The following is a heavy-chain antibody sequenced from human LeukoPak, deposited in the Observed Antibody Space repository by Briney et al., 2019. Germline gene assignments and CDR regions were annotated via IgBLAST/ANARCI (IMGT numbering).Heavy chain of an antibody. CDR3: AREGGHAHQVNDAFDI. D-gene: IGHD5-12*01. CDR1: GGSFSGYY. J-gene: IGHJ3*02. CDR2: INHSGST. V-gene: IGHV4-34*01. Sequence: SETLSLTCAVYGGSFSGYYWSWIRQPPGKGLEWIGEINHSGSTNYNPSLKSRVTISVDTSKNQFSLKLSSVTAADTAVYYCAREGGHAHQVNDAFDIWGQGTMVTVSS.